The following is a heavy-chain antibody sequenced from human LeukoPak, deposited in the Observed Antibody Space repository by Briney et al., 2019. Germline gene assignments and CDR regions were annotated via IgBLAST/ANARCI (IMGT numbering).Heavy chain of an antibody. D-gene: IGHD1-26*01. J-gene: IGHJ5*02. CDR2: ISSDGNTI. CDR3: GRYSSPVGIGFDP. CDR1: GFTFSSYE. Sequence: GGSLRLSCAASGFTFSSYEMNWVRQAPGKGLQWVSYISSDGNTIYYADSVKGRFTISRDNAKNSLYLQMNSLRDEDTAVYYCGRYSSPVGIGFDPWGEGTLVSVSS. V-gene: IGHV3-48*03.